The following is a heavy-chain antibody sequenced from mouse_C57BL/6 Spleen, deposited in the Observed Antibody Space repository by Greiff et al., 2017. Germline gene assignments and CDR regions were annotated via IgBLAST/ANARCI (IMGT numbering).Heavy chain of an antibody. D-gene: IGHD1-1*01. V-gene: IGHV1-54*01. J-gene: IGHJ3*01. CDR1: GYAFTTYL. CDR3: ARSFITTVVAPFAY. CDR2: INPGSGGT. Sequence: VQLQQSGAELVRPGTSVKVSCKASGYAFTTYLIEWVKQRPGQGLEWIGVINPGSGGTNYNEKFKGKATLTADKSSSTAYMQLSSLTSEDSAVYFCARSFITTVVAPFAYWGQGTLVTVSA.